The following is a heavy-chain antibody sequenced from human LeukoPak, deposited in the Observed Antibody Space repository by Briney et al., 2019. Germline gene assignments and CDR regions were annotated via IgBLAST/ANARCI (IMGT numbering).Heavy chain of an antibody. CDR3: ARDRGYTQDY. CDR2: ISGTTSAT. Sequence: GGSLRLSCAASGFTFSTYSMNWVRQAPGKGLEWVSIISGTTSATFYADSLKGRFTISRDNAKNTLYLEMNSLRAEDTAIYYCARDRGYTQDYWGQGTLVTVSS. V-gene: IGHV3-21*01. J-gene: IGHJ4*02. D-gene: IGHD5-12*01. CDR1: GFTFSTYS.